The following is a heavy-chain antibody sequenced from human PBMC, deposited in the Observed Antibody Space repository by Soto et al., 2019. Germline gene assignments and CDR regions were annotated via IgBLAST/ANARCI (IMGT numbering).Heavy chain of an antibody. CDR2: VSYDGDNK. CDR1: GFTFSNYG. J-gene: IGHJ6*02. D-gene: IGHD3-10*01. V-gene: IGHV3-30*18. CDR3: AKAPGSRLPGYYYGMDV. Sequence: SLRLSCVASGFTFSNYGMHWVRQAPGKGLEWVAVVSYDGDNKYYADSVKGRFTISRDNSKNTLYLQMNSLRPEDTAVYSCAKAPGSRLPGYYYGMDVWGQGTAVTVSS.